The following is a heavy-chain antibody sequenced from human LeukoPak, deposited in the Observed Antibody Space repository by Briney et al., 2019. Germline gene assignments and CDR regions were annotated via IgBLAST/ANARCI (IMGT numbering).Heavy chain of an antibody. D-gene: IGHD3-10*01. CDR2: ISAYYGNT. Sequence: ASVKVSCKASGYTFTGYYMHWVRQAPGQGLEWMGWISAYYGNTKYAQKFQGRVTMTTDTSTSTAYMELRSLTSDDTAVYYCARVPIWFGERWFDYWGQGTMVTVSS. J-gene: IGHJ3*01. CDR3: ARVPIWFGERWFDY. V-gene: IGHV1-18*04. CDR1: GYTFTGYY.